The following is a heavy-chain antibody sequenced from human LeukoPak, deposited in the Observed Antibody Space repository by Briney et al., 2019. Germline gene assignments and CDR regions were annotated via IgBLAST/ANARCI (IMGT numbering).Heavy chain of an antibody. D-gene: IGHD4-11*01. CDR2: IYYTGST. CDR3: TRHPGYISGQYSNHEDS. J-gene: IGHJ4*02. Sequence: SETLSLTCTLSGGSITNTKYYWGWIRQPPGKGLEWIGSIYYTGSTYYNPSLKSRVTISVDTSKNQFSLKLRSVTAADTALYYCTRHPGYISGQYSNHEDSWGQGTLVTVSS. V-gene: IGHV4-39*01. CDR1: GGSITNTKYY.